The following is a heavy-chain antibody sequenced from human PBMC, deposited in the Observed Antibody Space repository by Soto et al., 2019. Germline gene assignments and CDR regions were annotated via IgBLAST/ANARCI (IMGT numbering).Heavy chain of an antibody. CDR1: GFTFSDHY. J-gene: IGHJ6*02. Sequence: EVQLVESGGGLVQPGGSLRLSCAASGFTFSDHYMDWVRQAPGKGLEWVGRTRNKANSYTTEYAASVKGRFTISRDDSKNSLYQQMNSLKTEDTAVYYCATIPGYYYYGMDVWGQGTTVTVSS. CDR2: TRNKANSYTT. CDR3: ATIPGYYYYGMDV. V-gene: IGHV3-72*01.